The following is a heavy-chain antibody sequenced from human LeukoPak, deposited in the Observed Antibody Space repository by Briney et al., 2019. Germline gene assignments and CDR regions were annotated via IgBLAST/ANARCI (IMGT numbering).Heavy chain of an antibody. CDR2: IYYSGST. D-gene: IGHD6-13*01. Sequence: PSETLSLTCTVSGGSISSSSYYWGWIRQPPGKGLEWIGSIYYSGSTYYNPSLKSRVTISVDTSKNQFSLKLSSVTAADTAVYYCARYSSSWNDYWGQGTLVTVSS. CDR3: ARYSSSWNDY. V-gene: IGHV4-39*01. J-gene: IGHJ4*02. CDR1: GGSISSSSYY.